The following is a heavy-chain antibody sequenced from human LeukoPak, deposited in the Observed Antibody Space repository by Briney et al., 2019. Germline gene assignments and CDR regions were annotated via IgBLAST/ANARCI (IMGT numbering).Heavy chain of an antibody. CDR1: GGSFSGYY. CDR2: INHSGST. Sequence: SETLSLTCAVYGGSFSGYYWSWIRQPPGKGLEWIGEINHSGSTNYNPSLKSRVTISVDTYKNQFSLQLSSMTTADTAVYYCEKGTWYYYGMDVWGQGTTVTVSS. J-gene: IGHJ6*02. CDR3: EKGTWYYYGMDV. V-gene: IGHV4-34*01. D-gene: IGHD1-14*01.